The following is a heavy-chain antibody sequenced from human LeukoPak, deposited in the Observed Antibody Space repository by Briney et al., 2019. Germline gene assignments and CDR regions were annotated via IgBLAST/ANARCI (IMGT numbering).Heavy chain of an antibody. CDR2: INPNSGGT. V-gene: IGHV1-2*02. Sequence: ASVKVSCKASGYTFTDFYIHWVRQAPGQGLEWMGWINPNSGGTNYAQRFQGRVTMTRDTSISTAYMELSRLRSDDTAVYYYARADMSSDYTPNDYWGQGTLVTVSS. J-gene: IGHJ4*02. CDR3: ARADMSSDYTPNDY. CDR1: GYTFTDFY. D-gene: IGHD3-3*01.